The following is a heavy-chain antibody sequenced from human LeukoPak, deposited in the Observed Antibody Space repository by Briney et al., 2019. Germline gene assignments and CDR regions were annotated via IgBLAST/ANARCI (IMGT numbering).Heavy chain of an antibody. CDR3: ARGGYSGYDLRI. Sequence: SETLSLTCAVYGGSFSGYYWSWIRQPPGKGLEWIGEINHSGSTYYNPSLKSQVTISADRSRNQFSLKLSSVTAADTAVYYCARGGYSGYDLRIWGQGTLVTVSS. CDR2: INHSGST. V-gene: IGHV4-34*01. J-gene: IGHJ4*02. CDR1: GGSFSGYY. D-gene: IGHD5-12*01.